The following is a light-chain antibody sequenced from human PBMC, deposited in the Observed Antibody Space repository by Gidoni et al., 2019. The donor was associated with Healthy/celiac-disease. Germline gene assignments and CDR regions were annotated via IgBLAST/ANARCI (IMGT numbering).Light chain of an antibody. J-gene: IGLJ2*01. CDR2: EGS. Sequence: QSALPQPASVSGSPGQPITISCTGTSSDVGSYNLVSWYQQHPGKAPKLMIYEGSKRPSGVSNRVSGSKSGNTASLTISGLQAEDEADYYCCSYAGSSTFVVFGGGTKLTVL. CDR3: CSYAGSSTFVV. V-gene: IGLV2-23*03. CDR1: SSDVGSYNL.